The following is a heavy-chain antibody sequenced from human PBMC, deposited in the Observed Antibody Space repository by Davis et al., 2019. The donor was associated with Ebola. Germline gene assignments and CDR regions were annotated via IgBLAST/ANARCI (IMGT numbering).Heavy chain of an antibody. D-gene: IGHD3-22*01. Sequence: SETLSLTCAVSGGSISSSNWWSWVRQPPGQGLEWIGEIYHSGSTNYNPSLKCRVTISVDKSKNQFSLKLSSVTAADTAVYYCARGRYYYDSSGYWTYWGQGTLVTVSS. CDR1: GGSISSSNW. J-gene: IGHJ4*02. CDR3: ARGRYYYDSSGYWTY. V-gene: IGHV4-4*02. CDR2: IYHSGST.